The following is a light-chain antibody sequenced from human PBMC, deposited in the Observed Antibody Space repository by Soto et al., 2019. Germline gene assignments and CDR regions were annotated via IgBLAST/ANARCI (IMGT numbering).Light chain of an antibody. CDR1: QVIRNY. Sequence: DIKMTQSASSLSASVGDRVTITCQASQVIRNYLNWYRQKPGKAPELLIYDISTLEIGVPSRFGGSGSGTDSTFTITGLQPEDIGTYFCQQYEELPYTFGQGTKLEI. J-gene: IGKJ2*01. CDR2: DIS. V-gene: IGKV1-33*01. CDR3: QQYEELPYT.